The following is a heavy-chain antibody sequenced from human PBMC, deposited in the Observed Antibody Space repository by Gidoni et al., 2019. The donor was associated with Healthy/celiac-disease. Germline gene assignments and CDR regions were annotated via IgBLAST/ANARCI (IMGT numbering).Heavy chain of an antibody. V-gene: IGHV4-34*01. CDR2: INHSGST. Sequence: QVQLQQWGAGLLKPSETLSLTCAVYGGSFSGYYWSWIRQPPGKGLEWIGEINHSGSTNYNPSLKSRVTISVDTSKNQFSLKLSSVTAADTAVYYCASIGGRWLITSNGMDVWGQGTTVTVSS. CDR1: GGSFSGYY. J-gene: IGHJ6*02. D-gene: IGHD5-18*01. CDR3: ASIGGRWLITSNGMDV.